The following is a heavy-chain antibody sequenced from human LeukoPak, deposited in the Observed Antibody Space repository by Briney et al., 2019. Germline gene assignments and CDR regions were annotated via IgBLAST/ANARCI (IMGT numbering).Heavy chain of an antibody. Sequence: GPCLRLSRVASGSTFRDHGMDWVSQPPGDGLGWVAVIAADGGVKQYADSVKGRFTLSRDNSKNTLFLQMNIVSVEDTAVYYCAREATWGQWYFDLWGQGTPVTVSS. CDR2: IAADGGVK. V-gene: IGHV3-30*03. CDR1: GSTFRDHG. J-gene: IGHJ4*02. CDR3: AREATWGQWYFDL. D-gene: IGHD6-19*01.